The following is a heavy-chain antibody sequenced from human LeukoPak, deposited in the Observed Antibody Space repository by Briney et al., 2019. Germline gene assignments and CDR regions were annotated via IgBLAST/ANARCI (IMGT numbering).Heavy chain of an antibody. CDR3: TTGTNEGYYYYYMDV. CDR1: GLTFSKAW. V-gene: IGHV3-15*01. Sequence: GGSLRLSCAASGLTFSKAWMSWVRQAPGKGLEWVGRIKSKTDGGTTDYAAPVKGRFTISRDDSKNTLYLQMNSLKTEDTAVYYCTTGTNEGYYYYYMDVWGKGTTVTVSS. D-gene: IGHD1-14*01. J-gene: IGHJ6*03. CDR2: IKSKTDGGTT.